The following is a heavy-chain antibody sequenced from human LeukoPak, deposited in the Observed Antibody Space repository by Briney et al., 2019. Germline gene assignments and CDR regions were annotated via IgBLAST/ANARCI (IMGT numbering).Heavy chain of an antibody. V-gene: IGHV1-2*02. CDR1: GYTFTGYY. CDR2: INPNSGGT. D-gene: IGHD3-10*01. J-gene: IGHJ5*02. CDR3: ARPGSYYSNWFDP. Sequence: GASVKVSCKASGYTFTGYYMHWVRRAPGQGLEWMGWINPNSGGTNYAQKFQGRVTMTRDTSISTAYMELSRLRSDDTAVYYCARPGSYYSNWFDPWGQGTLVTVSS.